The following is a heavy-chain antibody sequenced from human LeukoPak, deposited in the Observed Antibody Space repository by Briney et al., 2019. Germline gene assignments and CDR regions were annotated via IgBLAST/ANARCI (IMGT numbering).Heavy chain of an antibody. D-gene: IGHD3-22*01. CDR1: GYTFTSYG. Sequence: ASVKVSCKASGYTFTSYGISWVRQAPGQGLEWMGWISAYNGNTNYAQKLQGRVTMTTDTSTSTAYMELRSLRSDDTAVYYCARVYYDSSGYYWSDAFDIWGQGTMVTVSS. CDR2: ISAYNGNT. V-gene: IGHV1-18*01. J-gene: IGHJ3*02. CDR3: ARVYYDSSGYYWSDAFDI.